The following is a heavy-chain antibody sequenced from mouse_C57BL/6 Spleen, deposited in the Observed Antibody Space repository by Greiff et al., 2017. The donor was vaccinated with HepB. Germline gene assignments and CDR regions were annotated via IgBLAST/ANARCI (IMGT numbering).Heavy chain of an antibody. V-gene: IGHV1-82*01. D-gene: IGHD2-1*01. CDR1: GYAFSSSW. CDR3: ASPLYYGNYEGVY. Sequence: VKLMESGPELVKPGASVKISCKASGYAFSSSWMNWVKQRPGKGLEWIGRIYPGDGDTNYNGKFKGKATLTADKSSSTAYMQLSSLTSEDSAVYFCASPLYYGNYEGVYWGQGTTLTVSS. J-gene: IGHJ2*01. CDR2: IYPGDGDT.